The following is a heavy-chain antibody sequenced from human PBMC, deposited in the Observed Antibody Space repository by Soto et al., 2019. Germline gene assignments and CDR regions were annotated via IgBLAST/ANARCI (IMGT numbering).Heavy chain of an antibody. CDR1: GVSVSSENYY. CDR3: ARGLITGTSRYRGPFDY. D-gene: IGHD1-7*01. J-gene: IGHJ4*02. V-gene: IGHV4-61*01. Sequence: QVQLQESGPGLVKPSETRSLTCTFSGVSVSSENYYWNWIRRPPGKGLEWIGYIHYSGSTYYNSSLETRVTMSLDTSKKQFSLKLSSVTAADTAVYDCARGLITGTSRYRGPFDYWGQGTLVTVSS. CDR2: IHYSGST.